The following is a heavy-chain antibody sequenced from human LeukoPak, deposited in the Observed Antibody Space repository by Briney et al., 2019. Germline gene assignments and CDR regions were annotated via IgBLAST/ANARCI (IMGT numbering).Heavy chain of an antibody. Sequence: GGSLRLSCAVSRFMLSNYWMSWVRQAPGKGLEWVAIIKPDGSEKYYVDSVKGRFTISRHNTKNSLFLQMNSLTVEARAGYYCTRDWGEVTVLRMDVWGAGTTATVSS. D-gene: IGHD2-21*02. CDR1: RFMLSNYW. J-gene: IGHJ6*04. CDR3: TRDWGEVTVLRMDV. V-gene: IGHV3-7*03. CDR2: IKPDGSEK.